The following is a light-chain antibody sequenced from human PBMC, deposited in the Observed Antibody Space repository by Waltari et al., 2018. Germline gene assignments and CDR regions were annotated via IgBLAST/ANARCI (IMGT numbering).Light chain of an antibody. J-gene: IGLJ2*01. CDR3: QSYDSTTVI. CDR2: EDD. CDR1: SASIASND. V-gene: IGLV6-57*01. Sequence: FILTQPHSVSESPGKTVTIPCTRRSASIASNDLHRYQQRPGSSPTTVIYEDDQRPSGVPDRFSGSIDGSSNSASLTISGLKTEDESDYYCQSYDSTTVIFGGGTKLTVL.